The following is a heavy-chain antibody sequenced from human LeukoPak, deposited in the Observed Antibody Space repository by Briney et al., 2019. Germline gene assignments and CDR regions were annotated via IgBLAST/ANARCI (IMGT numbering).Heavy chain of an antibody. CDR1: GFTFSSYW. D-gene: IGHD2-8*01. V-gene: IGHV3-23*01. Sequence: QAGGSLRLSCAASGFTFSSYWMHWVRQAPGKGLEWVSGISGSGGATYYADSVKGQFTISRDNSKNTLDLEMHSLRVEDTAVYYCARGGIYGVKTGYWGQGILVIVSS. CDR3: ARGGIYGVKTGY. J-gene: IGHJ4*01. CDR2: ISGSGGAT.